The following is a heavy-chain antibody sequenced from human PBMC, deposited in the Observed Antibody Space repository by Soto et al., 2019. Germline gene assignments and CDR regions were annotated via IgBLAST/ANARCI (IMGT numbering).Heavy chain of an antibody. CDR3: TTGALGSYYDGMDV. CDR1: GFTFSNAW. D-gene: IGHD1-26*01. J-gene: IGHJ6*02. V-gene: IGHV3-15*01. Sequence: GGSLRLSCAASGFTFSNAWMSWVRQAPGKGLEWVGRIKSKTDGGTTDYAAPVKGRFTISRDDSKNTLYLQMNSLKTEDTAVYCCTTGALGSYYDGMDVWGQGTMVTVSS. CDR2: IKSKTDGGTT.